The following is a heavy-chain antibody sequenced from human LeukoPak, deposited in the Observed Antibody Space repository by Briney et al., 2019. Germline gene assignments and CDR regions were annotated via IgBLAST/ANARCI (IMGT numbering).Heavy chain of an antibody. D-gene: IGHD2-15*01. J-gene: IGHJ4*02. CDR2: ITSDFTP. V-gene: IGHV3-23*01. CDR3: AKDYSDSRVADVFFEY. CDR1: GLTLSDYA. Sequence: QPGGSLSLSCAAPGLTLSDYAMSWFRQAPGKGLEWVSGITSDFTPHYADSVKGRFTISRDNSKNMFHLQLNSLRTEETAVYYCAKDYSDSRVADVFFEYWGQGTLVTVSS.